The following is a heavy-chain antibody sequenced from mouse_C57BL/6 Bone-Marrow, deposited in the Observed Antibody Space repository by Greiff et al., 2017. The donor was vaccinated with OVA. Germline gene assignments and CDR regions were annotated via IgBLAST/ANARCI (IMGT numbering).Heavy chain of an antibody. CDR3: ASTGSVYAMDY. V-gene: IGHV1-81*01. J-gene: IGHJ4*01. D-gene: IGHD4-1*01. CDR1: GYTFTSYG. Sequence: QVQLQQSGAELARPGASVKLSCKASGYTFTSYGISWVKQRTGQGLEWIGEIYPRSGNTYYNEKFKGKATLTADKSSITAYMELRILTSADSAVYFCASTGSVYAMDYWGQGTSVTVSS. CDR2: IYPRSGNT.